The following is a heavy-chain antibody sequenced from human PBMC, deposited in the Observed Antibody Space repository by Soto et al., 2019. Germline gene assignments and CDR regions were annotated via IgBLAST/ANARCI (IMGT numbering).Heavy chain of an antibody. V-gene: IGHV1-18*01. CDR3: ARRLYGDYDY. D-gene: IGHD4-17*01. Sequence: ASVQVSCTASGYSFTTSGITWVRQAPGQGLEWMGWISTYNGNTNYAQKLQDRVTLTTDTSTSTAYMELRSLRSDDTAVYYCARRLYGDYDYWGQGTLVTVS. CDR2: ISTYNGNT. CDR1: GYSFTTSG. J-gene: IGHJ4*02.